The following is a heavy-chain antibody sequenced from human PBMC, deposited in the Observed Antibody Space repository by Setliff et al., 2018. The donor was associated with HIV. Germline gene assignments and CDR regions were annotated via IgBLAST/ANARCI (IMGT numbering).Heavy chain of an antibody. V-gene: IGHV1-18*01. Sequence: ASVKVSCKASGHSFSSYGIGWVRLAPGQGLEWMGWMSTDNGNTNYAQKVQGRVTMTTDTGTRTAYMELRSLRSDDTAMYYCARGSSANDRNNYDDAFDIWGQGTKVTVS. CDR2: MSTDNGNT. D-gene: IGHD3-16*01. J-gene: IGHJ3*02. CDR1: GHSFSSYG. CDR3: ARGSSANDRNNYDDAFDI.